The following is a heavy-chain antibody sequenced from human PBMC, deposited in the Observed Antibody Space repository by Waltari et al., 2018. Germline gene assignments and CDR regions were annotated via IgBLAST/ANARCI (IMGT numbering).Heavy chain of an antibody. V-gene: IGHV4-34*01. CDR2: INHSGST. J-gene: IGHJ4*02. Sequence: QVQLQQWGAGLLKPSETLSLTCAVYGGSFSGYYWSWIRQPPGKGLEWIGEINHSGSTNHNPSRKRRVTISVDTSKNQFSLKLSSVTAADTAVYYCAGSGGIYCSGVSCYPFEYWGQGTLVTVSS. CDR3: AGSGGIYCSGVSCYPFEY. D-gene: IGHD2-15*01. CDR1: GGSFSGYY.